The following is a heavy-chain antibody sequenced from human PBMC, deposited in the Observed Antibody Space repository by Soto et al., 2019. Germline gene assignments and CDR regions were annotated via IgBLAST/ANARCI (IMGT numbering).Heavy chain of an antibody. CDR1: GATFTNFA. V-gene: IGHV3-23*01. CDR2: ISHSGSST. J-gene: IGHJ5*02. CDR3: AKVSWVHHGSEGGNWLDP. D-gene: IGHD3-10*01. Sequence: EVQLLESGGGLVQPGGSLRLSCAASGATFTNFAMNWVRQAPGKGLEWVAGISHSGSSTYYADSVKGRFTVSRDNSMYTRYLQLTSLRADDTAVYYCAKVSWVHHGSEGGNWLDPWGQGTLVTVSS.